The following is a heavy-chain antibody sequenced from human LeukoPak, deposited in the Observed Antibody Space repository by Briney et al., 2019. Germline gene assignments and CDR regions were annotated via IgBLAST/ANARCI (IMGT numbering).Heavy chain of an antibody. CDR2: IYPGDSDT. CDR3: ARIKERPCGGDCYLLGAFDI. CDR1: GYSFTSYW. V-gene: IGHV5-51*01. D-gene: IGHD2-21*01. J-gene: IGHJ3*02. Sequence: GESLKISCKGSGYSFTSYWIGWVRQMPGKGLEWMGIIYPGDSDTRYSPSFQGQVTISADKSISTAYLQWSSLKASDTAMYYCARIKERPCGGDCYLLGAFDIWGQGTMVTVSS.